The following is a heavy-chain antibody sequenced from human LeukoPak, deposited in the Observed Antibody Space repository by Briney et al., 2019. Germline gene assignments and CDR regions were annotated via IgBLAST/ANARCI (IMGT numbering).Heavy chain of an antibody. V-gene: IGHV3-23*01. Sequence: GGSLRLSCAASGFTFSSYAMSWVRQAPGKGLEWVSAISGSGGSTYYADSVKGRFTISRDNSKNTLYLQMNSLRDEDTAVYYCASGSGELLIFSPFDYWGQGTLVTVSS. CDR1: GFTFSSYA. CDR3: ASGSGELLIFSPFDY. J-gene: IGHJ4*02. D-gene: IGHD1-26*01. CDR2: ISGSGGST.